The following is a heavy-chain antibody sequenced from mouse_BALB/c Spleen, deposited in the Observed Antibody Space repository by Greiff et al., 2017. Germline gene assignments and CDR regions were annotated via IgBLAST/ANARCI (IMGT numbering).Heavy chain of an antibody. D-gene: IGHD1-2*01. CDR1: GFTFSSYA. V-gene: IGHV5-9-3*01. J-gene: IGHJ4*01. Sequence: EVHLVESGGGLVKPGGSLKLSCAASGFTFSSYAMSWVRQTPEKRLEWVATISSGGSYTYYPDSVKGRFTISRDNAKNTLYLQMSSLRSEDTALYYCARGLRLHAMDDWGQGTSVTGSS. CDR2: ISSGGSYT. CDR3: ARGLRLHAMDD.